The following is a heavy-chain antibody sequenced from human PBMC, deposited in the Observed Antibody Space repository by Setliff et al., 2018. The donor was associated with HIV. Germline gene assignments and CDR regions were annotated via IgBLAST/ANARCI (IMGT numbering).Heavy chain of an antibody. V-gene: IGHV4-38-2*02. J-gene: IGHJ4*02. D-gene: IGHD3-10*01. CDR2: INHSGST. CDR1: GYSISSGYY. Sequence: SETLSLTCTVTGYSISSGYYWAWIRQPPGKGLEWIGEINHSGSTNYNPSLKSRVTISLDTSKNQFSLTLTSVTAADTAVYFCARVPFGSGSYYFDFWGQGTLVTVSS. CDR3: ARVPFGSGSYYFDF.